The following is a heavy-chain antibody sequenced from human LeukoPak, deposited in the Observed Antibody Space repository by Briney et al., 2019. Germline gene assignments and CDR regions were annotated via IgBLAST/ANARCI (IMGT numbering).Heavy chain of an antibody. CDR2: INSDGSST. CDR1: GFTFRIFW. Sequence: GGSLRLSCATSGFTFRIFWMHWVRQVPGKGLVWVSRINSDGSSTSYADSVKGRFTISRDNAKNTLYLQMNSLRAEDTAVYYCARDSLAVAGPVGGNWFDPWGQGTLVTVSS. D-gene: IGHD6-19*01. V-gene: IGHV3-74*01. CDR3: ARDSLAVAGPVGGNWFDP. J-gene: IGHJ5*02.